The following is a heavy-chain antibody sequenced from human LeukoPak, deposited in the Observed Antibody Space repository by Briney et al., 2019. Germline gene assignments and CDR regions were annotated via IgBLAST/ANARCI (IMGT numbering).Heavy chain of an antibody. D-gene: IGHD1-14*01. V-gene: IGHV4-39*01. CDR3: AVLTGPYLGCMDV. CDR1: GGSISSSSYY. CDR2: IYYSGTT. Sequence: SETLSLTCTVSGGSISSSSYYWGWIRQPPGKGLEWIGSIYYSGTTYYNPSLKSRVTISVDTSKNQFSLKLSSVTAADTAVYYCAVLTGPYLGCMDVWGKGTTVTVAS. J-gene: IGHJ6*03.